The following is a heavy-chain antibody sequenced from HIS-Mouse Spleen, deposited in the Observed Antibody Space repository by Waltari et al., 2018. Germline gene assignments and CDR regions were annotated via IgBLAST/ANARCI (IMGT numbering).Heavy chain of an antibody. D-gene: IGHD4-17*01. CDR1: GGPISSSSYY. CDR2: IYYSGST. CDR3: AYGDYFDY. J-gene: IGHJ4*02. V-gene: IGHV4-39*01. Sequence: QLQLQESGPGLVNPSETLSLTCTVPGGPISSSSYYWGWIRQPPGKGLEWIGSIYYSGSTYYNPSLKSRVTISVDTSKNQFSLKLSSVTAADTAVYYCAYGDYFDYWGQGTLVTVSS.